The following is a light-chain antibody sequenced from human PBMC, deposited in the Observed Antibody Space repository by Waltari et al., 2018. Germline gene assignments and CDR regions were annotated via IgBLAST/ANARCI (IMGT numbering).Light chain of an antibody. CDR3: TSFTTIGIPLV. Sequence: QSITISCTGPNSDIGIYNYVSWYQQPPGKAPKLIIYEVNNRPSGVSNRFSTSKSGNTASLTISGLQPEDEADYYCTSFTTIGIPLVFGGGTKLTVL. J-gene: IGLJ3*02. V-gene: IGLV2-14*01. CDR2: EVN. CDR1: NSDIGIYNY.